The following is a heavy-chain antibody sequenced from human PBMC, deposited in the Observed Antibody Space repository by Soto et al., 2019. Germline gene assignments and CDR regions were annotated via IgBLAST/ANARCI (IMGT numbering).Heavy chain of an antibody. J-gene: IGHJ4*02. V-gene: IGHV4-31*03. CDR2: IYYSGST. D-gene: IGHD2-15*01. Sequence: TSETLSLTCTVSGGSISSGGYYWSWIRQHPGKGLEWIGYIYYSGSTYYNPSLKSRVTISVDTSKNQFSLKLSSVTAADTAVYYCARGIRGGYCSGGSCHSFDYWGQGTLVTVSS. CDR3: ARGIRGGYCSGGSCHSFDY. CDR1: GGSISSGGYY.